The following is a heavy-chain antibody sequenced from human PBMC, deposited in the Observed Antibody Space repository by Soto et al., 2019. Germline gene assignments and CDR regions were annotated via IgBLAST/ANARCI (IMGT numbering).Heavy chain of an antibody. Sequence: QLVASGGGLVQPGRSLRLSCAASGFTFGDYAMHWVRQVPGKGLEWVSGFKWNSGDVGYADSVKGRFTISRDNAKNSLYLQMNSLRPEDTAVYYCAKDRSSGSPYYGMDVWGQGTMVTVSS. V-gene: IGHV3-9*01. CDR1: GFTFGDYA. CDR2: FKWNSGDV. CDR3: AKDRSSGSPYYGMDV. J-gene: IGHJ6*02. D-gene: IGHD3-10*01.